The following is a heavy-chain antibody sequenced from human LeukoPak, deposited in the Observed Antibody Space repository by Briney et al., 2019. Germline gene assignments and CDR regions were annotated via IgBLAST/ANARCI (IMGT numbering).Heavy chain of an antibody. D-gene: IGHD5-12*01. CDR1: GFNVSYYS. CDR3: AGGGATSFDY. V-gene: IGHV3-48*04. CDR2: ISFSNSTL. Sequence: GGSLRLSCAASGFNVSYYSMNWVRQAPGKGLEWVSYISFSNSTLYYADSVRGRFTISRDNAKNSLSLQMNSLRAEDPAVYYCAGGGATSFDYWGQGILVTVSS. J-gene: IGHJ4*02.